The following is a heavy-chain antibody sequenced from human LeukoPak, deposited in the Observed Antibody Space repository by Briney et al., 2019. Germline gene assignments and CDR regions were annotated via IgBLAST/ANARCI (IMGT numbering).Heavy chain of an antibody. CDR2: TSGDNVNT. CDR3: VRDWEWKAARNLFDP. D-gene: IGHD6-6*01. Sequence: ASVMLSCKASGYSCINYGISWVRHARGQGLEWMGWTSGDNVNTYYAQKFLGRVIMTTETSTTTAYMELRSLRPDDTAVYYCVRDWEWKAARNLFDPWGQGTRVSVSS. V-gene: IGHV1-18*01. CDR1: GYSCINYG. J-gene: IGHJ5*02.